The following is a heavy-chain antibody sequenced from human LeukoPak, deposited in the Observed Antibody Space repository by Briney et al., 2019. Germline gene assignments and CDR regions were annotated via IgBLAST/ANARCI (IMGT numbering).Heavy chain of an antibody. CDR1: GGSISSGGYY. CDR3: AINYYDSSGYYLPNWFDP. J-gene: IGHJ5*02. V-gene: IGHV4-30-2*01. Sequence: SETLSLTCTVSGGSISSGGYYWSWIRQPPGKGLEWIGYIYHSGSTYYNPSLKSRVTISVDRSKNQFSLKLSSVTAADTAVYYCAINYYDSSGYYLPNWFDPWGQGTLVTVSS. CDR2: IYHSGST. D-gene: IGHD3-22*01.